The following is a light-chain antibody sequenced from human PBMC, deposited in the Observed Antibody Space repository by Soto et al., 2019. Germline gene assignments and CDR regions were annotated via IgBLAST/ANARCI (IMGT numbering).Light chain of an antibody. Sequence: QSVLTQPASVSGSPGQSITISCTGTSSDVGGYNYVCWYQQHPGKAPKLMIHDVTNRPSGVSSRFSGSKSGNTASLSISGLQPENEADYYCSSYTSSSTVVFGGGTKLTVL. CDR3: SSYTSSSTVV. CDR1: SSDVGGYNY. V-gene: IGLV2-14*01. CDR2: DVT. J-gene: IGLJ2*01.